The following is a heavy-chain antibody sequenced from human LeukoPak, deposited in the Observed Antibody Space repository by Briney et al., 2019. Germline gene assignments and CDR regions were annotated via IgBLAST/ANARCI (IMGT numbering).Heavy chain of an antibody. V-gene: IGHV3-23*01. D-gene: IGHD6-6*01. Sequence: GGSLRLSCAASGFTFISCGMHWVRQAPGKGLEWVSGISGNDDSTYYADSVRGRFTISRDNSKNTLYLQMNSLRAEDTAEYYCANGVSPDYWGQGTLVTVSS. CDR3: ANGVSPDY. CDR2: ISGNDDST. J-gene: IGHJ4*02. CDR1: GFTFISCG.